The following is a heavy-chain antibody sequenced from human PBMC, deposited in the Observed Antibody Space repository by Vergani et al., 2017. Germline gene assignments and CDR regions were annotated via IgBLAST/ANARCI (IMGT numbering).Heavy chain of an antibody. D-gene: IGHD2-2*01. J-gene: IGHJ6*03. CDR1: GFTFSDYY. CDR3: ARVSRPLTIPAAIVGYYYYYMDV. V-gene: IGHV3-11*01. Sequence: QVQLVESGGGLVKPGGSLRLSCAASGFTFSDYYMSWIRQAPGKGLEWVSYISSSGSTIYYADSVKGRFTISRDNAKNSLYLQMNSLRAEDTAVYYCARVSRPLTIPAAIVGYYYYYMDVWGKGTTVTVSS. CDR2: ISSSGSTI.